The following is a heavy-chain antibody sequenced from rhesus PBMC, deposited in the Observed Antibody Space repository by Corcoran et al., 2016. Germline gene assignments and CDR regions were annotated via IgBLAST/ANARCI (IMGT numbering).Heavy chain of an antibody. J-gene: IGHJ4*01. CDR3: ARVPGGYSGSYYYSP. Sequence: QVQLQESGPGLVKPSETLSLTCSVSGYSIRSTSWSWIRQPPGKVLEWIGYIYGSSGSTNYNPSLKSRVTIATDTSKNQFSLKLSSVTAADTAVYYCARVPGGYSGSYYYSPWGQGVLVTVSS. CDR2: IYGSSGST. CDR1: GYSIRSTS. D-gene: IGHD3-16*01. V-gene: IGHV4-147*01.